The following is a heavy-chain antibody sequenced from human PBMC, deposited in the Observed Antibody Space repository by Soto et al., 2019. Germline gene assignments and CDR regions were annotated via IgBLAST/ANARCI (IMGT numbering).Heavy chain of an antibody. V-gene: IGHV4-39*02. Sequence: SETLSLTCTVSGGSISSSSYYWGWIRQPPGKGLEWIGSIYYSGSTYYNPSLKSRVTISVDTSKNQFSLKLSSVTAADTAVYYFAREYCGDSGHVLDIPRQGTMVTVSS. CDR2: IYYSGST. CDR3: AREYCGDSGHVLDI. D-gene: IGHD4-17*01. J-gene: IGHJ3*02. CDR1: GGSISSSSYY.